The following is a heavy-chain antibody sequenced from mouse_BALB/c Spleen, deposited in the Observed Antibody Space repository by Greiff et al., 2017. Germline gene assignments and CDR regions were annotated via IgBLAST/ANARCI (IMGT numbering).Heavy chain of an antibody. CDR3: ARHYDYGTWFAY. D-gene: IGHD2-4*01. J-gene: IGHJ3*01. Sequence: EEKLVESGGGLVQPGGSLKLSCAASGFTFSSYTMSWVRQTPEKRLEWVAYISNGGGSTYYPDTVKGRFTISRDNAKNTLYLQMSSLKSEDTAMYYCARHYDYGTWFAYWGQGTLVTVSA. V-gene: IGHV5-12-2*01. CDR2: ISNGGGST. CDR1: GFTFSSYT.